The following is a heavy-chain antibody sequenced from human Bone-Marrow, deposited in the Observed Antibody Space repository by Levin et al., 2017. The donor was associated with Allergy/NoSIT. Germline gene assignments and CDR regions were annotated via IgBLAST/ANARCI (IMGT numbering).Heavy chain of an antibody. CDR2: IDWDDDK. J-gene: IGHJ4*02. CDR1: GLSVSTDGMR. D-gene: IGHD4-17*01. V-gene: IGHV2-70*04. CDR3: ARIDTVMAFDS. Sequence: SGPTLVKPPQTLTLTCTLSGLSVSTDGMRVNWIRQPPGKALEWLARIDWDDDKFYSTSLKTRLTISKDTSKNQVVLTLTNMDPADTATYYCARIDTVMAFDSWGQGTLVTVSS.